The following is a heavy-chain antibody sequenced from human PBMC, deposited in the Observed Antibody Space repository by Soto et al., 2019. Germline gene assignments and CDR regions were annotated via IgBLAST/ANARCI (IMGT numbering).Heavy chain of an antibody. V-gene: IGHV4-31*03. Sequence: QVQLQESGPGLVKPSQTLSLTCIVSGGSISSGDYYWSWIRQHPGKGLEWIGYIHYSGSTYYNPSLKSXXTXSXXTSKNQFSLKLSSVTAADTAVYYCAREGYSYGVGSWGQGTLVTVSS. D-gene: IGHD5-18*01. CDR2: IHYSGST. CDR1: GGSISSGDYY. CDR3: AREGYSYGVGS. J-gene: IGHJ4*02.